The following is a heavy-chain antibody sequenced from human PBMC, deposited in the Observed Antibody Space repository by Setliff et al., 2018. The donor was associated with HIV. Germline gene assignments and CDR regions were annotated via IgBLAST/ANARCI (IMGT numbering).Heavy chain of an antibody. CDR2: MDTRGGST. V-gene: IGHV3-64D*09. J-gene: IGHJ4*02. D-gene: IGHD3-9*01. CDR1: GFTFSYYA. Sequence: GGSLRLSCSASGFTFSYYAMHWVRQAPGKGLEYVSGMDTRGGSTYYADSLKARFTISRDNSKNTLYLQISNLRLEDTAIYYCVKERTDYEILTCLEDWGQGTQVTVSS. CDR3: VKERTDYEILTCLED.